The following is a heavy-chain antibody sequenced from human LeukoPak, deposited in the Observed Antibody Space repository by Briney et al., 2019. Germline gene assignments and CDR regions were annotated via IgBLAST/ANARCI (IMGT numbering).Heavy chain of an antibody. J-gene: IGHJ4*02. CDR1: GFTFSSYA. D-gene: IGHD1-1*01. Sequence: PGGSLRLSCAASGFTFSSYAMSWIRQAPGKGLEWVSYISSSGSTIYYADSVEGRFTISRDNAKNSLYLQMNSLRAEDTAVYYCARDLASTTIPPDYWGQGTLVTVSS. CDR2: ISSSGSTI. V-gene: IGHV3-11*04. CDR3: ARDLASTTIPPDY.